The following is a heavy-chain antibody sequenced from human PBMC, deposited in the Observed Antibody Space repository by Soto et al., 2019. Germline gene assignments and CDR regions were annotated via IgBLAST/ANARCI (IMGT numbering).Heavy chain of an antibody. CDR3: ARDLHDFWSGFQVGMDV. J-gene: IGHJ6*02. V-gene: IGHV1-3*01. D-gene: IGHD3-3*01. CDR2: INAGNGNT. Sequence: GASVKVSCKASGYTFTSYAMHWVRQAPGQRLEWMGWINAGNGNTKYSQKFQGRVTITKDTSASTVYVELSSLRSEDTAVYYCARDLHDFWSGFQVGMDVWGQGTTVTVSS. CDR1: GYTFTSYA.